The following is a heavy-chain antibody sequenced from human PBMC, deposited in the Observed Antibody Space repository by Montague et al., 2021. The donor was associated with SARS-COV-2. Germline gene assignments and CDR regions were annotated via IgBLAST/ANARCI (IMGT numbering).Heavy chain of an antibody. Sequence: PALVKPTQTLTLTCTFSGFSLSTSGMCVSWIRQPPGKALEWLALIDWDDDKYYSTSLKTRLTISKDTSKNQVVLTMPNVYPVDTATYYCARMVTIFSLGGYYYYYGMDVGGQGTTVTVSS. CDR2: IDWDDDK. V-gene: IGHV2-70*01. D-gene: IGHD3-9*01. J-gene: IGHJ6*02. CDR1: GFSLSTSGMC. CDR3: ARMVTIFSLGGYYYYYGMDV.